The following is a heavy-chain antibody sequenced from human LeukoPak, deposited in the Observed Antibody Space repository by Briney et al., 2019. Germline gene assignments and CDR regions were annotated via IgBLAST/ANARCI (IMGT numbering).Heavy chain of an antibody. CDR1: GASISTYY. D-gene: IGHD3-22*01. CDR3: ARVRGYYDSSGYDY. CDR2: IYYSGST. Sequence: SETLSLTCTVSGASISTYYSSWIRHPPGKGLEWIGYIYYSGSTNYNPALKSRVTISEDTSKNQISLKLSSVTAADTAVYYCARVRGYYDSSGYDYWGQGTLVTVSS. V-gene: IGHV4-59*01. J-gene: IGHJ4*02.